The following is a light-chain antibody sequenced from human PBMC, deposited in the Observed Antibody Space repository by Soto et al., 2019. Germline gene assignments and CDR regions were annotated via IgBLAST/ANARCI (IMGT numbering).Light chain of an antibody. Sequence: QSALTQPASVSGSPGQSITISCTGTSSDVGGYNYVSWYQQHPGKAPKLMIYDVTNRPSGVSNRFSGSKSGNTASLTISGLQAEYAADYYCSSYTSSSTPLVFGGGTKLTVL. CDR3: SSYTSSSTPLV. CDR1: SSDVGGYNY. CDR2: DVT. V-gene: IGLV2-14*01. J-gene: IGLJ3*02.